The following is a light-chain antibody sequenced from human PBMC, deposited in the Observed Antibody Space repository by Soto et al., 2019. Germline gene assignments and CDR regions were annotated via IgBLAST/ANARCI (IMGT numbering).Light chain of an antibody. CDR2: HVS. Sequence: QSALTQPRSVSGSPGQSVTISCTGTSSDIGAYVSWYQQHPDKAPKLMIYHVSKRPSGVPDRFSGSKSGNTASLTVSGLQAEDEADYYCSSYAGSNKSVFGTGTKLTVL. CDR1: SSDIGAY. CDR3: SSYAGSNKSV. J-gene: IGLJ1*01. V-gene: IGLV2-11*01.